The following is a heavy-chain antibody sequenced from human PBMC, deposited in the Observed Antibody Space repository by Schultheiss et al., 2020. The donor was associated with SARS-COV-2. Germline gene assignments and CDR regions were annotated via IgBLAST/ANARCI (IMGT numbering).Heavy chain of an antibody. D-gene: IGHD3-22*01. J-gene: IGHJ4*02. Sequence: SETLSLTCTVSRGSISSGGYYWCWIRQHPGKGLEWIGYIYYSGSTNYNPSLKSRITISVDTSKNQFSLKLTSVSAADTAIYYCARAYYYGSSGYYLDYWGQGTPVTVSS. CDR1: RGSISSGGYY. CDR2: IYYSGST. CDR3: ARAYYYGSSGYYLDY. V-gene: IGHV4-31*03.